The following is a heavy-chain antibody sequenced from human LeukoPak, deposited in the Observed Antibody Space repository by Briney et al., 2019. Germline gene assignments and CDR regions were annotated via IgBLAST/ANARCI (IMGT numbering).Heavy chain of an antibody. Sequence: ASVKVSCKASGYTFTSYGISWVRQAPGQGLEWMGWINAGNGNTKYSQKFQGRVTITRDTSASTAYMELSSLRSEDTAVYYCARAGYSSGLRYLGWFDPWGQGTLVTVSS. CDR2: INAGNGNT. V-gene: IGHV1-3*01. J-gene: IGHJ5*02. CDR3: ARAGYSSGLRYLGWFDP. D-gene: IGHD6-19*01. CDR1: GYTFTSYG.